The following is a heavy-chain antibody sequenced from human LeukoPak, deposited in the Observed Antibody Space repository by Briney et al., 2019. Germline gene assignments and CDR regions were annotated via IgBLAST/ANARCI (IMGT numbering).Heavy chain of an antibody. CDR3: ARVFSPYYYYMDV. J-gene: IGHJ6*03. Sequence: GGSLRLSCAASGFTFSDYYMSWIRQAPGKGLEWVSYISSSGSTIYYADSVKGRFTISRDNAKNSLYLQMNSLRAEDTAVYYCARVFSPYYYYMDVWGKGTTVTVSS. CDR1: GFTFSDYY. CDR2: ISSSGSTI. V-gene: IGHV3-11*04.